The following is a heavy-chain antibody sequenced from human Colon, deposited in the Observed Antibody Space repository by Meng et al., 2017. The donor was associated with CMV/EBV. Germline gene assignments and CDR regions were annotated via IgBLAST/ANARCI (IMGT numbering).Heavy chain of an antibody. CDR3: ATVTGTLDPFHY. V-gene: IGHV3-23*01. Sequence: QVLGAGGALLQGGGSLRLACAGSGFIFNNYALAWVRQAPGKGLEWVSSISASGATTYYADSVRGRFTISRDNSRDTVYLQMTSLRAEDTAVYYCATVTGTLDPFHYWGQGTLVTVSS. CDR2: ISASGATT. D-gene: IGHD1-1*01. J-gene: IGHJ4*02. CDR1: GFIFNNYA.